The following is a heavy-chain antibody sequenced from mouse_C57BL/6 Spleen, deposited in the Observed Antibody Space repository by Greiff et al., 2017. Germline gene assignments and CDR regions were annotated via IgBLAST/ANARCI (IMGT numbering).Heavy chain of an antibody. V-gene: IGHV1-42*01. CDR2: INPSTGGT. Sequence: VQLQQSGPELVKPGASVKISCKASGYSFTGYYMNWVKQSPEKSLEWIGEINPSTGGTTYNQKFKAKATLTVDKSSSTAYMQLKGLTSEDSAVYYCAIFYYGSSFDYWGQGTTLTVSS. J-gene: IGHJ2*01. CDR3: AIFYYGSSFDY. D-gene: IGHD1-1*01. CDR1: GYSFTGYY.